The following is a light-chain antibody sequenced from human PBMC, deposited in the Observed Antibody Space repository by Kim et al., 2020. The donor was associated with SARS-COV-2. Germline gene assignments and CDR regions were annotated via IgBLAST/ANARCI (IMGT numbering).Light chain of an antibody. CDR3: YSSTDNQGGL. CDR2: KDT. V-gene: IGLV3-27*01. CDR1: IWTRKY. Sequence: VSPGQTAKTTWSGDIWTRKYARWFKRKPGQAPVLVIYKDTERPSWIPERFSGSTSGTTVTLTISEAQVEDEADYYCYSSTDNQGGLFGGGTQLTVL. J-gene: IGLJ2*01.